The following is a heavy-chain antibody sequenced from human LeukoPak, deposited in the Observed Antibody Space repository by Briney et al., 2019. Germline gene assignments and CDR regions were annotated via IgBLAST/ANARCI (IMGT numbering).Heavy chain of an antibody. CDR3: AAGIVVVPAADGWFDP. CDR1: GGSISSSSYY. V-gene: IGHV4-39*01. D-gene: IGHD2-2*01. J-gene: IGHJ5*02. Sequence: SETLSLTCTVSGGSISSSSYYWGWLRQPPGKGLEWIRSIYYSGSTYYNPSLKSRVTISVDTSKNQFSLKLSSVTAADTAVYYCAAGIVVVPAADGWFDPWGQGTLVTVSS. CDR2: IYYSGST.